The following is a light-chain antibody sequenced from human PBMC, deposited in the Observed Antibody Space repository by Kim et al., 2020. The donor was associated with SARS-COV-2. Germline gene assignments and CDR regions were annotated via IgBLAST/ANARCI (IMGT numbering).Light chain of an antibody. Sequence: EIVMTQSPATLSVSPGERATLSCRASQSVSSNLAWYQQKPGQAPRLLIYGASTRAPGIPARFSGSGSGTDFTLTIYSLQSEDFAFYYCHQYNDWPPLTFGGGTKVDIK. CDR1: QSVSSN. J-gene: IGKJ4*01. CDR2: GAS. CDR3: HQYNDWPPLT. V-gene: IGKV3-15*01.